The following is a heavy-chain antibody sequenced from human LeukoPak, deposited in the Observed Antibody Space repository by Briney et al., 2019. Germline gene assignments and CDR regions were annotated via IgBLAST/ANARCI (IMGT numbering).Heavy chain of an antibody. CDR3: AKVGLYYDSSGYYDY. D-gene: IGHD3-22*01. J-gene: IGHJ4*02. CDR2: IKTDGSIT. CDR1: GFSFSVYW. V-gene: IGHV3-74*01. Sequence: GGSLRLSCAASGFSFSVYWMHWVRQAPGKGPVWVSRIKTDGSITDYADSVKGRFTISRDNAKNTLYLQMNSLRAEDTALYYCAKVGLYYDSSGYYDYWGQGTLVTVSS.